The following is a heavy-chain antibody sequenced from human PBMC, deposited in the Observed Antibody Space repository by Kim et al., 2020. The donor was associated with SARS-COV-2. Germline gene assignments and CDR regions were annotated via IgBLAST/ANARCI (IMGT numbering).Heavy chain of an antibody. CDR3: ARVEARGITMVRDSAGGHMDV. CDR2: IYSGGST. J-gene: IGHJ6*02. CDR1: GFTVSSNY. D-gene: IGHD3-10*01. Sequence: GGSLRLSCAASGFTVSSNYMSWVRQAPGKGLEWVSVIYSGGSTYYADSVKGRFTISRDNSKNTLYLQMNSLRAEDTAVYYCARVEARGITMVRDSAGGHMDVWGQGTTVTVSS. V-gene: IGHV3-66*01.